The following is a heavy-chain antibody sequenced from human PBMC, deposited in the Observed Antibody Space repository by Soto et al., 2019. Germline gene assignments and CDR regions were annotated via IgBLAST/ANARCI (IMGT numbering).Heavy chain of an antibody. CDR3: GALPDFFFVPTGMGGGFYYYGMDV. J-gene: IGHJ6*02. CDR1: GFAFTSSA. V-gene: IGHV1-58*01. Sequence: GASVKVSCKASGFAFTSSAVQWVRQARGQRLEWIGWIVVGSGNTNYAQKFQERVTITRDMSTSTAYMELGSLRSEDTAVYYCGALPDFFFVPTGMGGGFYYYGMDVWGQGTTVTVSS. CDR2: IVVGSGNT. D-gene: IGHD1-1*01.